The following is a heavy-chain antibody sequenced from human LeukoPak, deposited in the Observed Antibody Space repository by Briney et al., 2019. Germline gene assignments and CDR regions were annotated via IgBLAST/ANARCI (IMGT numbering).Heavy chain of an antibody. CDR3: ARAMSIAARLQTIFDY. CDR2: INHSGST. J-gene: IGHJ4*02. Sequence: PSETLSLTCAVYGGSFSGYYWSWIRQPPGKGLEWIGEINHSGSTNYNPSLESRVTISLDTSKNQFSLKLSSVTAADTAVYYCARAMSIAARLQTIFDYWGQGTLVTVSS. D-gene: IGHD6-6*01. V-gene: IGHV4-34*01. CDR1: GGSFSGYY.